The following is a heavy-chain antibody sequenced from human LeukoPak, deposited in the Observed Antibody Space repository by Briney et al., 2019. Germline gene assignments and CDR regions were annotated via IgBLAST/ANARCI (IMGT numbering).Heavy chain of an antibody. V-gene: IGHV3-30*03. D-gene: IGHD1-26*01. CDR1: GFPFSSYG. CDR3: ARDLLGWELHYFDY. CDR2: ISYDGNNK. J-gene: IGHJ4*02. Sequence: PGRSLRLSCAASGFPFSSYGMHWVRQAPGKGLEWVAVISYDGNNKYYADSVKGRFTISRDNSRNTLYLQMNSLRAEDTAVYYCARDLLGWELHYFDYRGQGTLVTVSS.